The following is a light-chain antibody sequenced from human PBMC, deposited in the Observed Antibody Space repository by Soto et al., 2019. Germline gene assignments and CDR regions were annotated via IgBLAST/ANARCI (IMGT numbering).Light chain of an antibody. J-gene: IGLJ3*02. Sequence: ALTQPASVSGSPGQSITISCTGTSSDVGDYNLVSWYQQHPGRAPKIMIYAGSRRPSGVSNRFSGSRSGTTASLTVSGLQAEDEADYYCCSYAGSATWVFGGGTKLTVL. CDR3: CSYAGSATWV. V-gene: IGLV2-23*01. CDR2: AGS. CDR1: SSDVGDYNL.